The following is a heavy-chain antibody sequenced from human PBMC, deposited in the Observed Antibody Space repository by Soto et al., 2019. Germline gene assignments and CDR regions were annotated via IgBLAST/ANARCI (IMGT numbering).Heavy chain of an antibody. CDR1: GGSISRDANF. V-gene: IGHV4-31*03. D-gene: IGHD6-6*01. Sequence: PSETLSLTCTVSGGSISRDANFWSWIRQLPGRGLEWIGYISYTGRTYYTPSLNSRLTISLDTSKNLFSLRLSAVTAADTAVYFCARGSFSSSSSWFDPWGQGTLVTVSS. J-gene: IGHJ5*02. CDR2: ISYTGRT. CDR3: ARGSFSSSSSWFDP.